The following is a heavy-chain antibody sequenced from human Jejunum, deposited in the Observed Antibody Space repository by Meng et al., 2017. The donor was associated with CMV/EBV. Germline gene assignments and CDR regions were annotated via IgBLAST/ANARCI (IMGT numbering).Heavy chain of an antibody. CDR2: ISSSGFAT. Sequence: SVFPFGPYGMGWVRQAPGKGLEWVSVISSSGFATYYADSVKGRFTISRDNSKNTVYLQLNSLRAEDTALYYCAKALSVGATAPFDSWGQGTLVTVSS. V-gene: IGHV3-23*01. D-gene: IGHD1-26*01. CDR1: VFPFGPYG. J-gene: IGHJ4*02. CDR3: AKALSVGATAPFDS.